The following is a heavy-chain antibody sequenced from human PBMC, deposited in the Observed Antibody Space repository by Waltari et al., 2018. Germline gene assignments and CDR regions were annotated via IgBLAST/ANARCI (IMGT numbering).Heavy chain of an antibody. V-gene: IGHV4-4*08. Sequence: QVQLQESGPGLVKPSETLSLTCTVSTVPTSSHFWSWIRQPPGKGLDWIGYVYSGMNPHHTPSLMSRVTMSVDTSTNHFSLKLTSVTAADTAVYYCARLIRLDQRTAAWYFDYWGPGTLVTVSS. CDR3: ARLIRLDQRTAAWYFDY. CDR2: VYSGMNP. D-gene: IGHD4-17*01. CDR1: TVPTSSHF. J-gene: IGHJ4*02.